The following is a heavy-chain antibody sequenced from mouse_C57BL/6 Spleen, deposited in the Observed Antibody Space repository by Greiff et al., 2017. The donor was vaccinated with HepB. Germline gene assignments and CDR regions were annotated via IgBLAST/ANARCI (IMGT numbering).Heavy chain of an antibody. Sequence: EVQRVESGGDLVKPGGSLKLSCAASGFTFSSYGMSWVRQTPDKRLEWVATISSGGSYTYYPDSVKGRFTISRDNAKNTLYLQMSSLNSEDTAMYYCARHENYYGSSYWYFDYWGQGTTLTVSS. V-gene: IGHV5-6*01. CDR1: GFTFSSYG. D-gene: IGHD1-1*01. J-gene: IGHJ2*01. CDR2: ISSGGSYT. CDR3: ARHENYYGSSYWYFDY.